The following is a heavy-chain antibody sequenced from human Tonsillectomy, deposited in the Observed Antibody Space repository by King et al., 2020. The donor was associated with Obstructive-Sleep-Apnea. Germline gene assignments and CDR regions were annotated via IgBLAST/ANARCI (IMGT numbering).Heavy chain of an antibody. CDR3: ALGTLEPGPY. CDR1: GFTFSSYS. J-gene: IGHJ4*02. V-gene: IGHV3-48*04. Sequence: VQLVESGGGLVQPGGSLRLSCAASGFTFSSYSMNWVRQAPGKGLEWISYITSSSDTMYYTDSVKGRFTISRDNAKNSLYLQMNNLRAGDPAVYYCALGTLEPGPYWGQGTLVTVSS. CDR2: ITSSSDTM. D-gene: IGHD3-3*01.